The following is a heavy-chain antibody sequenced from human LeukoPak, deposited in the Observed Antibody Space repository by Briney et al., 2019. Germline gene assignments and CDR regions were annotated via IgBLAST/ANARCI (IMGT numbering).Heavy chain of an antibody. V-gene: IGHV3-23*01. CDR2: ISGSGGST. CDR3: AKDSWWPVPAAMPLYYYYYMDV. J-gene: IGHJ6*03. CDR1: GFTFSSYA. D-gene: IGHD2-2*01. Sequence: GGSLRLSCAASGFTFSSYAMSWVRQAPGKGLEWVSAISGSGGSTYYADSVKGRFTISRDNSKNTLYLQMNSLRAEDTAVYYCAKDSWWPVPAAMPLYYYYYMDVWGKGTTVTVSS.